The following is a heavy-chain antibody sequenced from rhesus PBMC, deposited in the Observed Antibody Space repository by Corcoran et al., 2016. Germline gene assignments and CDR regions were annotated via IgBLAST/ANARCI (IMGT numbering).Heavy chain of an antibody. Sequence: EVQLVESGGGVVQPGGSLRLSCAASGFTFDDYAMHWDRQAPGKGLEWVSSISNTGKTIYYADSVNGRFNISRDNAKNSLSLQMNSLKTEDTAVYYCTRALGYFDYWGQGVLVTVSS. CDR1: GFTFDDYA. V-gene: IGHV3-183*01. J-gene: IGHJ4*01. D-gene: IGHD3-34*01. CDR3: TRALGYFDY. CDR2: ISNTGKTI.